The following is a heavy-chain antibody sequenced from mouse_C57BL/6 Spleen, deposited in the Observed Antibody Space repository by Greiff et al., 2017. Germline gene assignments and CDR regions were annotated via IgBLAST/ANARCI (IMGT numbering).Heavy chain of an antibody. V-gene: IGHV5-17*01. D-gene: IGHD1-1*01. CDR1: GFTFSDYG. J-gene: IGHJ1*03. Sequence: EVHLVESGGGLVKPGGSLKLSCAASGFTFSDYGMHWVRQAPEKGLEWVAYISSGSSTIYYADTVKGRFTISRDNAKNTLFLQMTSLRSEDTAMYYCARVADYGSTGYFDVWGTGTTVTVSS. CDR2: ISSGSSTI. CDR3: ARVADYGSTGYFDV.